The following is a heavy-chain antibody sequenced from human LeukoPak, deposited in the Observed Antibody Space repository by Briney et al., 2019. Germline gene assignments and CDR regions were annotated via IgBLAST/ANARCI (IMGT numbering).Heavy chain of an antibody. CDR2: IIPIFGTA. Sequence: SVKVSCKASGGTFSSYAISWVRQAPGQGLEWMGGIIPIFGTANYAQKFQGRVTITADESTSTAYMELSSLRSEDTAVYYCARRARDCSGGSCPFNAFDFWGQGTMVTVSS. CDR3: ARRARDCSGGSCPFNAFDF. D-gene: IGHD2-15*01. J-gene: IGHJ3*01. CDR1: GGTFSSYA. V-gene: IGHV1-69*01.